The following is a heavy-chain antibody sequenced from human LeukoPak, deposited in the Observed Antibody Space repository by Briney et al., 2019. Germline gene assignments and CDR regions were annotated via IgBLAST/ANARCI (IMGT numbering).Heavy chain of an antibody. CDR3: ARSSYDSSGYYQTIDY. J-gene: IGHJ4*02. V-gene: IGHV1-46*01. Sequence: ASVKVSFKASGYTFTSYYMHWVRQAPGQGLEWMGIINPSGGSTSYAQKFQGRVTMTRDTSTSTVYMELSSLRSEDTAVYYCARSSYDSSGYYQTIDYWGQGTLVTVSS. D-gene: IGHD3-22*01. CDR2: INPSGGST. CDR1: GYTFTSYY.